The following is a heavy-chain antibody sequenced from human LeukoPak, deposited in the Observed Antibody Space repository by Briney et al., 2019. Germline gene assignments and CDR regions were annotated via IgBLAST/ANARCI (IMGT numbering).Heavy chain of an antibody. Sequence: GGSLRLSCAASGFTFSSYAMSWVRQAPGKGLEWVSAISGSGGSTYYADSVKGRFTISRDNSKNTLYLQMNSLRAEDTAVYYCAKEGRGYSSSRRNWFDPWGQGTLVTVSS. CDR3: AKEGRGYSSSRRNWFDP. V-gene: IGHV3-23*01. CDR1: GFTFSSYA. D-gene: IGHD6-13*01. CDR2: ISGSGGST. J-gene: IGHJ5*02.